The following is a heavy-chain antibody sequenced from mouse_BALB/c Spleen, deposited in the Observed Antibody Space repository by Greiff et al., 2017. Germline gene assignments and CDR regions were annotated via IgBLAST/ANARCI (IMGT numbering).Heavy chain of an antibody. CDR1: GFSLTSYG. J-gene: IGHJ2*01. CDR2: IWAGGST. D-gene: IGHD4-1*01. Sequence: VQLKESGPGLVAPSQSLSITCTVSGFSLTSYGVHWVRQPPGKGLEWLGVIWAGGSTNYNSALMSRLSISKDNSKSQVFLKMNSLQTDDTARYYCARTGSYFDYWGQGTTLTVSS. V-gene: IGHV2-9*02. CDR3: ARTGSYFDY.